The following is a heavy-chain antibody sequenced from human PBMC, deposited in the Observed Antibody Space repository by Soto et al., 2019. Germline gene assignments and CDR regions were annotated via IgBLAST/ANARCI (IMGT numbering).Heavy chain of an antibody. D-gene: IGHD4-17*01. V-gene: IGHV3-23*01. CDR1: GFTFSNYA. CDR3: VKDVPDYGDYVEGY. CDR2: ISGRGVST. J-gene: IGHJ4*02. Sequence: GGSLRLSCAASGFTFSNYAMSWVRQAPGKGLEWVSVISGRGVSTDHANSVKGRFTISRDNSKNTLYLQMNNLRAEDTAVYYCVKDVPDYGDYVEGYWGQGTLVTVSS.